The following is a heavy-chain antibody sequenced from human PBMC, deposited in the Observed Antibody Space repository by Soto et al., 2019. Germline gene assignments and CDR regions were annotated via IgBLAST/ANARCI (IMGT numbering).Heavy chain of an antibody. CDR1: GGSFSGYS. CDR3: ARDQLEGNWFDP. D-gene: IGHD1-1*01. V-gene: IGHV4-34*01. Sequence: PSETLSLTCAVYGGSFSGYSWSWIRQPPGKGLEWVGEINHSGSTNYNPSLKSRVTISVDKSKNQFSLKLSSVTAADTAVYYCARDQLEGNWFDPWGQGTLVTVSS. CDR2: INHSGST. J-gene: IGHJ5*02.